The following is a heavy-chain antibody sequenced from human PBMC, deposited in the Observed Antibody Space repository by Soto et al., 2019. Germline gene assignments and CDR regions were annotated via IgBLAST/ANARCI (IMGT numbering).Heavy chain of an antibody. V-gene: IGHV3-66*01. J-gene: IGHJ4*02. CDR2: IYSGGST. Sequence: EVQLVESGGGLVQPGGSLRLSCAASGFTVSSNYMNWVRQAPGKGLEWVSLIYSGGSTYYADSVKGRFTISRDNSKSTLSLHMNTLRGEAAVVYYCAKCEDFPVTWGQRSLVPVSS. CDR3: AKCEDFPVT. CDR1: GFTVSSNY.